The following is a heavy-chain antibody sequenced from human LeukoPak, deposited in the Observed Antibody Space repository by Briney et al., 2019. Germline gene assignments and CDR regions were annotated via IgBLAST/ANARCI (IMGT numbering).Heavy chain of an antibody. CDR2: MYYRGNT. Sequence: SETLSLTCTVSGGSIRSYYWSWIRQPPGKGLEWIGYMYYRGNTNYNPSLKSRVTISVDTSKNQFSLKLSSVTAADTAVYYCARDSEIWGWFDPWGQGTLVTVSS. D-gene: IGHD3-16*01. CDR1: GGSIRSYY. CDR3: ARDSEIWGWFDP. V-gene: IGHV4-59*12. J-gene: IGHJ5*02.